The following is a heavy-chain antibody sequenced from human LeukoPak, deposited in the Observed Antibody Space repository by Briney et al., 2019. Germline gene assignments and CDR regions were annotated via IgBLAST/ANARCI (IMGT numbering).Heavy chain of an antibody. CDR3: AKGSGSYSETHFDY. Sequence: GGSLRLSCAASGFTFDDYAMHWVRQAPGKGLEWVSGISWNSGSIGYADSVKGRFTISRDNAKNSLYLQMNSLRAEDTALYYCAKGSGSYSETHFDYWGQGTLVTVSS. V-gene: IGHV3-9*01. CDR2: ISWNSGSI. D-gene: IGHD1-26*01. J-gene: IGHJ4*02. CDR1: GFTFDDYA.